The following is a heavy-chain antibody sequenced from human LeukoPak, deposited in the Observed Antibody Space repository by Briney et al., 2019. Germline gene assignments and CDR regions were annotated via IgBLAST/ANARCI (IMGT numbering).Heavy chain of an antibody. V-gene: IGHV3-21*01. D-gene: IGHD6-19*01. CDR1: GFTLSTYN. Sequence: GGSLRLSCAASGFTLSTYNTHWVRQAPGKGLEWVSSITSSSTYYADSVKGRFTISRDNAKNSLYLQMNSLRAEDTAVYYCARDPVAATWGQGTLVTVSS. CDR2: ITSSSTY. J-gene: IGHJ4*02. CDR3: ARDPVAAT.